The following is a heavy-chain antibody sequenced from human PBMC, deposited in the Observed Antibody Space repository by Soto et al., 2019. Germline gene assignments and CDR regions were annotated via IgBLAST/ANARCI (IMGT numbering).Heavy chain of an antibody. J-gene: IGHJ3*02. D-gene: IGHD2-15*01. V-gene: IGHV3-23*01. CDR1: GFTFSSYA. CDR2: ISGSGGST. CDR3: AKDPRLYCSGGSCSGSDAFDI. Sequence: GGSLRLSCAASGFTFSSYAMSWVRQAPGKGLEWVSAISGSGGSTYYADSVKGRFTISSDNSKNTLYLQMNSLRGEDTAVYYCAKDPRLYCSGGSCSGSDAFDIWGQGTMVTVSS.